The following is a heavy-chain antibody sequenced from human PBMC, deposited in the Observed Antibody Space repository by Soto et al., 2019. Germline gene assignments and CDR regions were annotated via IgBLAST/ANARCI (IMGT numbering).Heavy chain of an antibody. CDR3: ARPSKRYYCGMDV. CDR1: WGSISSSSYY. Sequence: SETLSLTCTVSWGSISSSSYYWGWIRQPPGKGLEWIGSIYYSGSTYYNPSLKSRVTISVDKSKNQFSLKLSSVTAADTAVYYCARPSKRYYCGMDVWAQGSTV. V-gene: IGHV4-39*01. CDR2: IYYSGST. J-gene: IGHJ6*02.